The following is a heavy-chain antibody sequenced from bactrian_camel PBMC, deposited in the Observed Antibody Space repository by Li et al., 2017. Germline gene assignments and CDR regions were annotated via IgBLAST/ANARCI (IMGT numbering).Heavy chain of an antibody. CDR3: AADSPSSGGYCYGWQWRDFGY. CDR1: GYTGSSYC. D-gene: IGHD2*01. Sequence: HVQLVESGGGSVQAGGSLRLSCAASGYTGSSYCLGWLRQEPGAEREGVAAIFSDGSTSHADSVKGRFTISQNNAKTTTWLQMNSLKPEDSAMYYCAADSPSSGGYCYGWQWRDFGYWGQGTQVTVS. V-gene: IGHV3S9*01. CDR2: IFSDGST. J-gene: IGHJ6*01.